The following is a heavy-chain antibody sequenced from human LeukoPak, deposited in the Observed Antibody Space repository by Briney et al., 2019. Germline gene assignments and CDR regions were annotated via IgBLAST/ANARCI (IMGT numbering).Heavy chain of an antibody. J-gene: IGHJ6*03. CDR2: IYYSGST. Sequence: PSETLSLTCTVSGGSISSYYWSWIRQPPGKGLEWIGYIYYSGSTNYNPSLKSRVTISVDTSKNQFSLKLSSVTAADTAVYYCARERTYYYDSSGSYPVYMDVWGKGTTVTVSS. CDR1: GGSISSYY. V-gene: IGHV4-59*01. CDR3: ARERTYYYDSSGSYPVYMDV. D-gene: IGHD3-22*01.